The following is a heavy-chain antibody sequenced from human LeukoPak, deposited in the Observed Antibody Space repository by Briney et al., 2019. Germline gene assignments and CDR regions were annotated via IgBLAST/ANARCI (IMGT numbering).Heavy chain of an antibody. V-gene: IGHV3-7*03. CDR1: GFTFSRYW. CDR2: MKQDGGEI. J-gene: IGHJ4*02. CDR3: ARDKGDYDTSGSLFVF. Sequence: PGGSLRLSCAASGFTFSRYWMSWVRQVPRKGLEWVANMKQDGGEIYYVDSVKGRFTISRDNAKSSLYLQMNSLRAGDTAIYYCARDKGDYDTSGSLFVFGGQGTLVTVSS. D-gene: IGHD3-22*01.